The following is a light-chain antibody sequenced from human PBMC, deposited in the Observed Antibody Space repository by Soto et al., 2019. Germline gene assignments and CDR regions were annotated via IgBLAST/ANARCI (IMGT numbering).Light chain of an antibody. J-gene: IGKJ1*01. CDR1: QSVSSD. CDR2: DAS. V-gene: IGKV3-11*01. CDR3: QQRSNWPLWS. Sequence: ESVISQYQDNLSVSPGERATLSCRASQSVSSDLAWYHQKPGQAPRLLIYDASNRATGVPARFSGSGSGTDFTLTISSLEPEDFAVYYCQQRSNWPLWSFGQGTKVDIK.